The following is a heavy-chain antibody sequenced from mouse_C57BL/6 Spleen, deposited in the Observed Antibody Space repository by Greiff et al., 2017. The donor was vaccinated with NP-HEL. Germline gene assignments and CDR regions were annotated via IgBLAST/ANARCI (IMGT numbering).Heavy chain of an antibody. CDR3: ARIPIYDGYYDWYFDV. Sequence: QVQLKQPGAELVKPGASVKMSCKASGYTFTSYWITWVKQRPGQGLEWIGDIYPGSGSTNYNEKFKSKATLTVDTSSSTAYMQLSSLTSEDSAVYYCARIPIYDGYYDWYFDVWGTGTTVTVSS. V-gene: IGHV1-55*01. D-gene: IGHD2-3*01. J-gene: IGHJ1*03. CDR1: GYTFTSYW. CDR2: IYPGSGST.